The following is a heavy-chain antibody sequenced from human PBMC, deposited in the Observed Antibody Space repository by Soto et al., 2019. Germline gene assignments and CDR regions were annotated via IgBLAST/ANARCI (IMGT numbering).Heavy chain of an antibody. Sequence: QVQLVQSGAEVKESGASVKVSCKASGYTFTGHYIHWVRQAPGQGFEWVGEIGPKNGDTRYAQKFQGRVAMTKDSSIPTVYMELSNLSPDDTAVYYCGRGRSGELVVFYWGQGTLVTVHS. CDR1: GYTFTGHY. V-gene: IGHV1-2*02. J-gene: IGHJ4*02. D-gene: IGHD1-7*01. CDR2: IGPKNGDT. CDR3: GRGRSGELVVFY.